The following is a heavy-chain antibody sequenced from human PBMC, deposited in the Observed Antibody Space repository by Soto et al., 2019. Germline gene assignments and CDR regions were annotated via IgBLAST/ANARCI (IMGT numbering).Heavy chain of an antibody. CDR2: ISAYNGNT. Sequence: ASVKVSCKASGYTFTSYGISWVRQAPGQGLEWMGWISAYNGNTNYAQKLQGRVTMTTDTSTSTAYMELSSLRSEDTAVYYCAREETAAGTGYYYGMDGWGQGTTVTVSS. J-gene: IGHJ6*02. CDR3: AREETAAGTGYYYGMDG. D-gene: IGHD6-13*01. V-gene: IGHV1-18*01. CDR1: GYTFTSYG.